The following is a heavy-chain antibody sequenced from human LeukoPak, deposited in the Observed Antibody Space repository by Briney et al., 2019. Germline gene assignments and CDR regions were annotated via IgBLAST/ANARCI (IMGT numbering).Heavy chain of an antibody. CDR3: ARHLRISSWFDY. CDR1: SGGTSSSSYG. D-gene: IGHD6-13*01. V-gene: IGHV4-39*01. J-gene: IGHJ4*02. CDR2: IYYSGST. Sequence: SETLSLISTVVSGGTSSSSYGWGWIRQPPGKGLEWIGYIYYSGSTYHNPSLKSRVTISLDTSKNQFSLRLSSATAADTAVYFCARHLRISSWFDYWGQGTLVTVSS.